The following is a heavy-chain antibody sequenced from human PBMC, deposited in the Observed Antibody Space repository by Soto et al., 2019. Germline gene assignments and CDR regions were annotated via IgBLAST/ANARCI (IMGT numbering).Heavy chain of an antibody. CDR2: IYYSGST. CDR1: GGSISSYY. J-gene: IGHJ5*02. D-gene: IGHD2-15*01. Sequence: SETLSLTCTVSGGSISSYYWSWIRQPPGKGLEWIGYIYYSGSTNYNPSLKSRVTISVDTSKNQFSLKLSSVTAADTAVYYCARTPGYCSGGSCFWFDPWGQGTLVTVSS. CDR3: ARTPGYCSGGSCFWFDP. V-gene: IGHV4-59*01.